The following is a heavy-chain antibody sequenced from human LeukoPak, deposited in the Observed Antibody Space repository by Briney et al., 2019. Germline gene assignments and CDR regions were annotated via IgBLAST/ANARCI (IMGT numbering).Heavy chain of an antibody. CDR1: GFTVSSNS. CDR3: AKDLHYDSSGYYSY. CDR2: IYSDNT. J-gene: IGHJ4*02. D-gene: IGHD3-22*01. Sequence: GGSLRLSCTVSGFTVSSNSMSWVRQAPGKGLEWVSFIYSDNTHYADSVKGRFTISRDNSKNTLYLQMNSLRAGDTAVYYCAKDLHYDSSGYYSYWGQGTLVTVSS. V-gene: IGHV3-53*01.